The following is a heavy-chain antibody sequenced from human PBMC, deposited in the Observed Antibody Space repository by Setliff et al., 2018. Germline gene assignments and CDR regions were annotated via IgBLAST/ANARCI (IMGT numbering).Heavy chain of an antibody. CDR2: IRYDGSNK. CDR3: AKDTGRQQLVQGYFDY. Sequence: GGSLRLSCAASGFTFSSYGMHWVRQAPGKGLEWVAFIRYDGSNKYYADSVKGRFTISRDNSKNTLYLQMNSLRAEDTAVYYCAKDTGRQQLVQGYFDYWGQGTLVTVS. J-gene: IGHJ4*02. V-gene: IGHV3-30*02. D-gene: IGHD6-13*01. CDR1: GFTFSSYG.